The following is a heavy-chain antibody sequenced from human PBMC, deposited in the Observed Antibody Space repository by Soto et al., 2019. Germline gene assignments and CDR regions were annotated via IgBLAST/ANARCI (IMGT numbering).Heavy chain of an antibody. CDR1: GFSLNTRAVG. D-gene: IGHD2-15*01. CDR3: AHRLHLGGFDV. V-gene: IGHV2-5*01. CDR2: INWNDDP. J-gene: IGHJ3*01. Sequence: QITLKEAGPTLVKPTQTLTLTCTFSGFSLNTRAVGVGWIRQPPGKALEWLALINWNDDPRYSPSLKDRLTITKDTSTNHVVLTMTNVDPVATATYFCAHRLHLGGFDVWGQGTTVNVSS.